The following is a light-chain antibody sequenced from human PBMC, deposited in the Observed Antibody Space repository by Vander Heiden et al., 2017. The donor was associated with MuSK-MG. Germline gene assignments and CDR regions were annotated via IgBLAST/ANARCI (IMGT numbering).Light chain of an antibody. CDR3: ETEDSNTHKV. CDR2: VDGTGSN. V-gene: IGLV4-60*02. CDR1: RGHSPYV. Sequence: PVRTQSSSSSASLGPWVKLPCPLTRGHSPYVLARHQRRPGKAPRQLVPVDGTGSNHKGGGVPGLFAATSSGAAPYLTISNLQLEDEADYYCETEDSNTHKVFGGGTKLTVL. J-gene: IGLJ2*01.